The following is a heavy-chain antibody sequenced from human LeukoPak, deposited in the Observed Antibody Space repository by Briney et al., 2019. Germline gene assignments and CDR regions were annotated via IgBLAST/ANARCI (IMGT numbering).Heavy chain of an antibody. J-gene: IGHJ4*02. D-gene: IGHD4-17*01. CDR1: GYTLTGYY. CDR2: INPNSGGT. Sequence: ASVKVSCKASGYTLTGYYMHWVRQAPGQGLEWMGRINPNSGGTNYAQKFQGRVTMTRDTSISTAYMELSRLRSDDTAVYYCAQECTVTTFCLSSSSFGYWGQGTLVTVSS. CDR3: AQECTVTTFCLSSSSFGY. V-gene: IGHV1-2*06.